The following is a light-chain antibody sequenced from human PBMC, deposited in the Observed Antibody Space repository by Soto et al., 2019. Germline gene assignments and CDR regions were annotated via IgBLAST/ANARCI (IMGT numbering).Light chain of an antibody. Sequence: DNKMTQSPSTLSASVGDRVTITCRASQSISSWLAWYQQKPGKAPKLLIYKASSLESGVPSRFSGSGSGTEFTLTISSLQPYDFHTYYCHHLCRFGQGTKVDIK. CDR3: HHLCR. J-gene: IGKJ1*01. CDR1: QSISSW. V-gene: IGKV1-5*03. CDR2: KAS.